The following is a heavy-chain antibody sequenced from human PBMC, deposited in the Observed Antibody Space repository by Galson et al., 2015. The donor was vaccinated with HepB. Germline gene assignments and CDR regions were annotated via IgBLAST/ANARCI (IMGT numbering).Heavy chain of an antibody. CDR2: IKPDGSEE. V-gene: IGHV3-7*03. D-gene: IGHD6-19*01. CDR1: GFPFGNYW. Sequence: SLRLSCAASGFASGFPFGNYWMTWVRQAPGKGLEWVANIKPDGSEESYVDSVKGRFTISRDNDKNALYLQMSTLGVEDTAVYYCARFGAVAGIDYWGRGTLVTVSS. J-gene: IGHJ2*01. CDR3: ARFGAVAGIDY.